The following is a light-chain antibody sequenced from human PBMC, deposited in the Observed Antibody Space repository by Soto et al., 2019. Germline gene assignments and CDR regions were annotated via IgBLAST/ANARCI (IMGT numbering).Light chain of an antibody. CDR3: SSYTSGSTWV. CDR1: SSDVGGYNY. Sequence: QSALTQPASVSGSPGQSITISCTGTSSDVGGYNYVSWYQQHPGKAPKLMIYDVSNRPSGVSNRFSGSKSGNTASLTISGRQAEYEDDYYCSSYTSGSTWVFGGGTKVTVL. CDR2: DVS. V-gene: IGLV2-14*01. J-gene: IGLJ3*02.